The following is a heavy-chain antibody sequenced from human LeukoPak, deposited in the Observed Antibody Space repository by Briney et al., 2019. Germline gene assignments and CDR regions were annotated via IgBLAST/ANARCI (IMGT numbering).Heavy chain of an antibody. D-gene: IGHD1-26*01. CDR1: GGSVSNYY. CDR2: IYYTET. Sequence: SETLSLTCTVSGGSVSNYYWSWIRQSPGKGLEWIGYIYYTETSYNPSLKSRVTISVDTSKNQFSLKLSSVTAADTAVYYCARVSGIVGATGAFDIWGQGTMVTVSS. V-gene: IGHV4-59*02. J-gene: IGHJ3*02. CDR3: ARVSGIVGATGAFDI.